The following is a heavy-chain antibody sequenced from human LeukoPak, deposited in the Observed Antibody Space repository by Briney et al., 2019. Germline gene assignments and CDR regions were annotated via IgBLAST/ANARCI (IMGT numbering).Heavy chain of an antibody. V-gene: IGHV3-30*18. CDR1: GFTFSSYG. D-gene: IGHD1-26*01. Sequence: HPGGSLRLSCAASGFTFSSYGMHWVRQAPDKGLEWVAVISYDGSDKYYADSVRGRFTISRDNSKNTLYLQMNSLRVEDTAVYYCAKDRSGRPQVDYWGPRNLVTVSS. CDR3: AKDRSGRPQVDY. CDR2: ISYDGSDK. J-gene: IGHJ4*02.